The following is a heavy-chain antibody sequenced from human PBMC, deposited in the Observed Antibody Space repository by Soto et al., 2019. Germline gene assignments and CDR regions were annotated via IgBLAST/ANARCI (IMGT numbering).Heavy chain of an antibody. CDR2: ISSSSSYI. CDR3: ARVVLGYDILTGYYPLYYFDY. J-gene: IGHJ4*02. V-gene: IGHV3-21*01. D-gene: IGHD3-9*01. CDR1: GFTFSSYS. Sequence: EVQLVESGGGLVKPGGSLRLSCAASGFTFSSYSMNWVRQAPGKGLEWVSSISSSSSYIYYADSVKGRFTISRDNAKNSLYLQMNSLRAEDTAVYYCARVVLGYDILTGYYPLYYFDYWGQGTLVTVSS.